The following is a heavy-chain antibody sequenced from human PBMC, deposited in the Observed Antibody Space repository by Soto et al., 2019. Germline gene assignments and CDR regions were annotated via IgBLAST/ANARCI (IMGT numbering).Heavy chain of an antibody. Sequence: SGAEVKKPGASVKVSCKASGYTFTSYDINWVRQATGQGLEWMGWMNPNSGNTGYAQKFQGRVTMTRNTSISTAYMELSSLRSEDTAVYYCARVMLTWTYCGGDCYSRWFDPWGQGTLVTVSS. CDR3: ARVMLTWTYCGGDCYSRWFDP. CDR1: GYTFTSYD. J-gene: IGHJ5*02. D-gene: IGHD2-21*02. V-gene: IGHV1-8*01. CDR2: MNPNSGNT.